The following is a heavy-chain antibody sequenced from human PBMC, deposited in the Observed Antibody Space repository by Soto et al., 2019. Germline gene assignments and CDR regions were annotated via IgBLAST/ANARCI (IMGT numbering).Heavy chain of an antibody. Sequence: QVQLAQSGAEVKKPGASVTVSCKASGYTFSTYGISWVRQAPGQGLEWVGWISVHNGYTKYATELQGRVTVTTDPSTSTAYMVLRSLRSDDSAVYYCARLEHNFGPHDYWGQGTLVTVTS. CDR1: GYTFSTYG. D-gene: IGHD1-1*01. CDR3: ARLEHNFGPHDY. J-gene: IGHJ4*02. CDR2: ISVHNGYT. V-gene: IGHV1-18*01.